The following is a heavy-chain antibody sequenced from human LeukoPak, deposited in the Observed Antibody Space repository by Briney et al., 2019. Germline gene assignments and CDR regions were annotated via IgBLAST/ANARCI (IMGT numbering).Heavy chain of an antibody. Sequence: PSETLSLTCAVSGGSISSGGYSWSWIRQPPGKGLEWIGYIYHSGSTYYNPSLKSRVTISVHTSKNQFSLKLSSVTSADTAVYYCASASLNIYAFDIWGQGTMVTVSS. V-gene: IGHV4-30-2*02. CDR3: ASASLNIYAFDI. D-gene: IGHD2/OR15-2a*01. CDR2: IYHSGST. J-gene: IGHJ3*02. CDR1: GGSISSGGYS.